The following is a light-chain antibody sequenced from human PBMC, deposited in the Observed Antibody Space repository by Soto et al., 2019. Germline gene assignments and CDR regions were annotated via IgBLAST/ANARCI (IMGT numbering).Light chain of an antibody. CDR2: GAS. CDR3: QQYNICPQT. V-gene: IGKV3-15*01. J-gene: IGKJ1*01. CDR1: QSLTSS. Sequence: LMTQPPATLSVSLGDRATLTCQASQSLTSSLAWYQQKPGQAPRLLIYGASTMATGIPARFSGSGSGTEFTFTISSLQSEDIAVYFCQQYNICPQTFGQGTKVDIK.